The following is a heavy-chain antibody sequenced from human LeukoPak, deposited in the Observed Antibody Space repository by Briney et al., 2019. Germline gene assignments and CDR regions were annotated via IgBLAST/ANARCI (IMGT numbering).Heavy chain of an antibody. CDR3: ARGDRT. CDR2: IKQDGNEI. CDR1: GFTFSNYW. D-gene: IGHD1-1*01. Sequence: GGSLRLSCAASGFTFSNYWMSWVRQAPGRGLEWVAIIKQDGNEIYYVDSMKGRFTISRDNSKNTLYLQMNSLRAEDTAVYYCARGDRTWGQGTLVTVSS. J-gene: IGHJ4*02. V-gene: IGHV3-7*03.